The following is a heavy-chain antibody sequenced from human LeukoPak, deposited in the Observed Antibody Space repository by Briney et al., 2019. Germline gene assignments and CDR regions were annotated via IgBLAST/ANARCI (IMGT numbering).Heavy chain of an antibody. CDR3: ARSIRRYDFWSGYYRGGYFDY. J-gene: IGHJ4*02. CDR1: GGSFSGYY. Sequence: SETLSLTCAVYGGSFSGYYWSWIRQPPGKGLEWIGYIYYSGSTNYNPSLKSRVTISVDTSKNQFSLKLSSVTAADTAVYYCARSIRRYDFWSGYYRGGYFDYWGQGTLVTVSS. CDR2: IYYSGST. D-gene: IGHD3-3*01. V-gene: IGHV4-59*01.